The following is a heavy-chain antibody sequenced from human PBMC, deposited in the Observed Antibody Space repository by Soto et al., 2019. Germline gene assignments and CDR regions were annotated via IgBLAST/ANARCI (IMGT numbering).Heavy chain of an antibody. CDR2: ISHDGNNT. CDR3: ARALMEGYYYDSSGYYAY. J-gene: IGHJ4*02. CDR1: GFTFSSYA. D-gene: IGHD3-22*01. V-gene: IGHV3-30-3*01. Sequence: AGGSLRLSCAASGFTFSSYAMYWVRQAPGKGLEWMAFISHDGNNTYYADSVKGRFSISRDNSKNTLYLQMNSLRAEDTAVYYCARALMEGYYYDSSGYYAYWGQGTLVTVSS.